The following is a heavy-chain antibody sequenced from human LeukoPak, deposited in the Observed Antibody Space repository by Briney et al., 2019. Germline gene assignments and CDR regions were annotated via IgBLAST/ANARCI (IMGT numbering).Heavy chain of an antibody. CDR2: IDPNSGGT. CDR3: ARDKIAAAGLQADYYYFYYMDV. CDR1: GYTFIGSY. V-gene: IGHV1-2*02. Sequence: GASVKVSCKASGYTFIGSYVHWVRQAPGQGLEWMGWIDPNSGGTNYAQKFQGRVTMTRDTSIRTAYMELNRLTSDDTAVYYCARDKIAAAGLQADYYYFYYMDVWGKGTTVTVSS. D-gene: IGHD6-13*01. J-gene: IGHJ6*03.